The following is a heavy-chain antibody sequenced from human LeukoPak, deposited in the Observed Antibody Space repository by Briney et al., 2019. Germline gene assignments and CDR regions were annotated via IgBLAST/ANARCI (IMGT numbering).Heavy chain of an antibody. CDR1: GFTFSSYW. J-gene: IGHJ4*02. CDR2: IKEDGSEK. V-gene: IGHV3-7*01. CDR3: ARGGPTGALDD. Sequence: PGGSLRLSCAPSGFTFSSYWMTWVRQAPGKGLEWVANIKEDGSEKYYVDSVKGRFIISRDNAKNSLCLQMNSLRAEDTALYYCARGGPTGALDDWGQGTLLTVSS. D-gene: IGHD7-27*01.